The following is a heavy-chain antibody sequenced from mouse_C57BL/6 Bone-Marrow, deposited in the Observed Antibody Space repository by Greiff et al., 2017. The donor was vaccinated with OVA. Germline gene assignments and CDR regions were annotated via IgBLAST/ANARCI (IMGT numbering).Heavy chain of an antibody. Sequence: QVHVKQPGTELVKPGASVKLSCKASGYTFTSYWMHWVKQRPGQGLEWIGNINPSNGGTNYNEKFKSKATLTVDKSSSTAYMQLSSLTSEDSAVYYCARETDYYGSSYYFDYWGQGTTLTVSS. CDR2: INPSNGGT. J-gene: IGHJ2*01. D-gene: IGHD1-1*01. CDR3: ARETDYYGSSYYFDY. V-gene: IGHV1-53*01. CDR1: GYTFTSYW.